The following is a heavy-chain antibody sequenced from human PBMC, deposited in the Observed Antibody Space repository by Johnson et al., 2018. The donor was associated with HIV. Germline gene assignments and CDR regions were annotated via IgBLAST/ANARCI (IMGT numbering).Heavy chain of an antibody. Sequence: QMLLVESGGGVVQPGGSLRLSCVASGFTFSSYGMHWVRQAPGKGLEWVSVIYSGGSTYYADSVKGRFTISRDNSKNTLYLQMNSLKTEDTALYYCTTVGGILGTYAFDIRGQGTMVTVSS. V-gene: IGHV3-NL1*01. CDR1: GFTFSSYG. CDR3: TTVGGILGTYAFDI. D-gene: IGHD2-8*02. CDR2: IYSGGST. J-gene: IGHJ3*02.